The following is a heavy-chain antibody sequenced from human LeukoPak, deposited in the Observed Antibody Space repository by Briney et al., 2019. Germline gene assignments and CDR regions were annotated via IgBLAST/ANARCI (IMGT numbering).Heavy chain of an antibody. CDR2: VYYISNT. Sequence: SETLSLTCTVSGGSVGSGGYYWSWIRQPPGGGLEWIGYVYYISNTNYNPSLKSRVTMSVNPSENQFSLKLNSVTAADTAMYYCARTQSQSGSYRYYFGYWGQGTLVTVSS. V-gene: IGHV4-61*08. CDR3: ARTQSQSGSYRYYFGY. J-gene: IGHJ4*02. CDR1: GGSVGSGGYY. D-gene: IGHD1-26*01.